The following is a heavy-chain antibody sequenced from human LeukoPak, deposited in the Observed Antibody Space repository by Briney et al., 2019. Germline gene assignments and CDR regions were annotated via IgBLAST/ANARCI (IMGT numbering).Heavy chain of an antibody. CDR2: INPNSGGT. CDR3: ARVGIVVVPAARYFDL. Sequence: GASVKVSCKASGYTFTGYYMHWVRQAPGQGLEWMGWINPNSGGTNYAQKFQGRVTMTRDTSISTAYMELSRLRSDDTAVYYCARVGIVVVPAARYFDLWGRGTLVTVSS. D-gene: IGHD2-2*01. CDR1: GYTFTGYY. V-gene: IGHV1-2*02. J-gene: IGHJ2*01.